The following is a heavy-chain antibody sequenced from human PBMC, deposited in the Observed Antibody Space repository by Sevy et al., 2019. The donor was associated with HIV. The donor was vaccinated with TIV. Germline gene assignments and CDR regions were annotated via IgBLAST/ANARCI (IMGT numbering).Heavy chain of an antibody. Sequence: GGSLRLSCAASGLTLTTTGMSWVRQAPGKGLEWVAGVTSDGTTYYADSVRDRFTVSRDNSKNSLYLQLNSLGADDKAVFYWAGGDTTMKTDLDYWGQGTLVTVSS. V-gene: IGHV3-23*01. CDR3: AGGDTTMKTDLDY. CDR1: GLTLTTTG. D-gene: IGHD3-16*01. J-gene: IGHJ4*02. CDR2: VTSDGTT.